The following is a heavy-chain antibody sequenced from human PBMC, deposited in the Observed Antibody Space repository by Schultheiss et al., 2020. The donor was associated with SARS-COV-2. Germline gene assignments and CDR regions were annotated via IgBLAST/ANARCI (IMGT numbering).Heavy chain of an antibody. V-gene: IGHV4-34*01. CDR2: IYYSGST. CDR1: GGPFSGYY. J-gene: IGHJ4*02. D-gene: IGHD3-10*01. CDR3: ARASSASYYASFDY. Sequence: SETLSLTCAVYGGPFSGYYWSWIRQPPGKGLEWIGYIYYSGSTNYNSSLKSRVTISVDKSKNQISLKLSSVTAADTAVYYCARASSASYYASFDYWGQGTLVTVSS.